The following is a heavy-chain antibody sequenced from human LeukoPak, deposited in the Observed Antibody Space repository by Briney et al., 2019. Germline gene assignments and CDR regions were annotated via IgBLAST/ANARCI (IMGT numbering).Heavy chain of an antibody. D-gene: IGHD2-15*01. Sequence: SETLSLTCTVSGGSISSYYWSWIRQPAGKGLEWIGRIYTSGSTNYNPSLKSRVTMSVDTSKNQFSLKLSSVTAADTAVYYCARGYCSGGNCRQFDPWGQGTLVTVSS. V-gene: IGHV4-4*07. J-gene: IGHJ5*02. CDR3: ARGYCSGGNCRQFDP. CDR1: GGSISSYY. CDR2: IYTSGST.